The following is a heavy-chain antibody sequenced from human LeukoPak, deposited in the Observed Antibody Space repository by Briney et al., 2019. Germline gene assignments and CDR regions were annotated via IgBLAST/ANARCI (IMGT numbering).Heavy chain of an antibody. D-gene: IGHD2-15*01. V-gene: IGHV4-59*01. J-gene: IGHJ6*04. CDR2: IYYSGST. Sequence: PSETLSLTCSVSGGSISSYYWSWIRQPPGKGQEWIGYIYYSGSTNYNPSLKSRVTISVDTSKNQFSLKLSSVTAADTAVYYCARVSLGYCSGGSCYSLVVWGKGTTVTVSS. CDR3: ARVSLGYCSGGSCYSLVV. CDR1: GGSISSYY.